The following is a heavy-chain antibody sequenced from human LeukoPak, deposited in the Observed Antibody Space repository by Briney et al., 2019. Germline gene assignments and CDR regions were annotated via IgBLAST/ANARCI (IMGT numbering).Heavy chain of an antibody. CDR2: MNPNSGNT. Sequence: ASVKVSCKASGYTFTSYDINWVRQATGQGLEWMGWMNPNSGNTGYAQKFQGRVTITRNTSISTAYMELSSLRSEDTAVYYCARVKKDCSAGSCYWFGPWGQGTLVTVSS. V-gene: IGHV1-8*03. CDR1: GYTFTSYD. CDR3: ARVKKDCSAGSCYWFGP. J-gene: IGHJ5*02. D-gene: IGHD2-15*01.